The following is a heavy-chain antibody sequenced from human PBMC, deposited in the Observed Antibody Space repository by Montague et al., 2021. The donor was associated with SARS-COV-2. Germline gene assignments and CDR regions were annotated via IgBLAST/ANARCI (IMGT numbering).Heavy chain of an antibody. CDR1: GVSVTDYY. D-gene: IGHD3-22*01. J-gene: IGHJ3*02. Sequence: SETLSLTCTVSGVSVTDYYWSWTRQPPGQGLEWVGDVLYNKGTNFNPSLKSRVAISVDTSKNQFSLKLSSVTAADTAVYYCARHGYYETYDAFDIWGQGIMVTVSS. CDR3: ARHGYYETYDAFDI. V-gene: IGHV4-59*08. CDR2: VLYNKGT.